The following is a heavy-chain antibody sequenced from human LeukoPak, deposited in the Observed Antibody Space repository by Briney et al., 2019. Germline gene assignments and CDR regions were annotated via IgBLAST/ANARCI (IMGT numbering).Heavy chain of an antibody. CDR2: FDPENGET. V-gene: IGHV1-24*01. D-gene: IGHD1-7*01. CDR1: GYTLTELS. CDR3: ARDAGTTGPIDY. Sequence: ASVKVSCKVSGYTLTELSMHWVRQAPGKGLEWLGGFDPENGETIYAQKFQGRVIMTRDTSISTAYMELSRLRSDDTAVYYCARDAGTTGPIDYWGQGTLVTVSS. J-gene: IGHJ4*02.